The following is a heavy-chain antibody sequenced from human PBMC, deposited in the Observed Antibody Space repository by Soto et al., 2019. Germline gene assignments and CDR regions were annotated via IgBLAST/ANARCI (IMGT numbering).Heavy chain of an antibody. CDR1: GFTFSSYA. Sequence: QVQLVESGGGVVQPGRSLRLSCAAPGFTFSSYAMHWVRQAPGKGLEWVAVISYDGSNKYYADSVKGRFTISRDNSKNTLYLQMNSLRAEDTAVYYCARDGGEWLVPFDYWGQGTLVTVSS. V-gene: IGHV3-30-3*01. J-gene: IGHJ4*02. CDR3: ARDGGEWLVPFDY. D-gene: IGHD6-19*01. CDR2: ISYDGSNK.